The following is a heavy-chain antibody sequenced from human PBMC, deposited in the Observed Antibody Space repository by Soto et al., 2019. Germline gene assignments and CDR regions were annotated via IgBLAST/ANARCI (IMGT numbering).Heavy chain of an antibody. V-gene: IGHV1-69*18. CDR3: ARVVMPTVPASFYYGLDV. J-gene: IGHJ6*02. CDR2: IIPLIGTA. D-gene: IGHD4-4*01. Sequence: QVQLVQSGAEVRKPGSSVTVSCKASGGTFSTYGITWVRQAPGQGLEWMGNIIPLIGTANYAQRFRGRVTIPAEESTTTTYMELTSLRSEDTAVYYCARVVMPTVPASFYYGLDVWGQGTTVTVSS. CDR1: GGTFSTYG.